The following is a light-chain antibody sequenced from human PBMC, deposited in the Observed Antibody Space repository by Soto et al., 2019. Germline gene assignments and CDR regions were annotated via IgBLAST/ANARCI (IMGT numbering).Light chain of an antibody. Sequence: DIQMTQSPSSLSASIGDRVTITCRASQGIYNYLAWYQQRPGNVPKLLIYAASTLQSGVPSRFSGSGSGTDFTLIISCLQPEDVATYYCQKYNSAPWTFGQGTKVEVK. J-gene: IGKJ1*01. CDR1: QGIYNY. CDR2: AAS. V-gene: IGKV1-27*01. CDR3: QKYNSAPWT.